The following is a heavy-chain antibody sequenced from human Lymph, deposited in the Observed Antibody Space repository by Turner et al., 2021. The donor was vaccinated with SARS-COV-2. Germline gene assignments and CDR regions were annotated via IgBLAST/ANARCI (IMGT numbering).Heavy chain of an antibody. CDR1: GFTFSNYG. V-gene: IGHV3-33*01. J-gene: IGHJ4*02. CDR2: IWYDGSNK. Sequence: QVQLVKSGGGVVQPGRSLRLSCAASGFTFSNYGMHWVRQARGKGLEWVAVIWYDGSNKYYADSVKGRFTISRDNSKNTLYLQMNSLRAEDTAVYYCAREGQVGVTTGVDYWGQGTLVTVSS. D-gene: IGHD1-26*01. CDR3: AREGQVGVTTGVDY.